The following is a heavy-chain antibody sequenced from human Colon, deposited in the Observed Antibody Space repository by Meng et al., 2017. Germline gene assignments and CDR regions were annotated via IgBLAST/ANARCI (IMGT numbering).Heavy chain of an antibody. CDR3: ARGGYRSGWYHAFDI. Sequence: HVPLQPVRAGPLRPSETRPPLCAVHAGSFGGFYWNFTSQSPGKGLEWIGEINHIGGTNYNPSLKSRVTISVDTPKNQSSLILNSVTAADSAVYYCARGGYRSGWYHAFDIWGQGTMVTVSS. CDR2: INHIGGT. CDR1: AGSFGGFY. D-gene: IGHD6-19*01. V-gene: IGHV4-34*01. J-gene: IGHJ3*02.